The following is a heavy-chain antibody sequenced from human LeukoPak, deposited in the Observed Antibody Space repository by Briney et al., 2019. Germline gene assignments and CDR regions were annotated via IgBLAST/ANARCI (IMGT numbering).Heavy chain of an antibody. V-gene: IGHV3-13*01. Sequence: PGGSLRLSCAASGFTFSSYDMHWVRQATGKGLEWVSAIGTAGDTYYPGSVKGRFTISRENAKNSLYLQMNSLRAGDTAVYYCARGLYYDYVWGSYHTYGMDVWGQGTTVTVSS. CDR2: IGTAGDT. D-gene: IGHD3-16*02. J-gene: IGHJ6*02. CDR3: ARGLYYDYVWGSYHTYGMDV. CDR1: GFTFSSYD.